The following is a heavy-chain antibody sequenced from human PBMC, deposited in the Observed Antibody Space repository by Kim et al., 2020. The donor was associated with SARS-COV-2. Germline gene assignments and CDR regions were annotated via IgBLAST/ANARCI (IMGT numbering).Heavy chain of an antibody. CDR2: ISYDGSNK. D-gene: IGHD3-10*01. Sequence: GGSLRLSCAASGFTFSSYAMHWVRQAPGKGLEWVAVISYDGSNKYYADSVKGRFTISRDNSKNTLYLQMNSLRAENTAVYYCARCPTTITMVRGVIRYYGMDVWGQGTTVTVSS. CDR3: ARCPTTITMVRGVIRYYGMDV. J-gene: IGHJ6*02. V-gene: IGHV3-30*04. CDR1: GFTFSSYA.